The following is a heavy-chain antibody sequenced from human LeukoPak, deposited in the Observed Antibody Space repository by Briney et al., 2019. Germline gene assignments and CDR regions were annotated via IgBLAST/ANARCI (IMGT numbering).Heavy chain of an antibody. Sequence: SETLSLTCAVYGGSFSGYYWSWIRQPPGKGLEWIGEINHSGSTNYNPSLKSRVTISVDTSKNQSSLKLSSVTAADTAVYYCASATITMIVVVINAFDIWGQGTMVTVSS. V-gene: IGHV4-34*01. D-gene: IGHD3-22*01. J-gene: IGHJ3*02. CDR1: GGSFSGYY. CDR3: ASATITMIVVVINAFDI. CDR2: INHSGST.